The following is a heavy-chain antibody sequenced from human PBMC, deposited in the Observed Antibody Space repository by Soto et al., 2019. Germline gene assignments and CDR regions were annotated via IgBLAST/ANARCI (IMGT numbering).Heavy chain of an antibody. CDR3: ATDGAWGNAFNI. CDR2: ISYDGSNK. Sequence: QVQLVESGGGVVQPGRSLRLSCAASGFTFSSYAMHWVRQAPGKGLEWVAVISYDGSNKYYADSVKGRFTISRDNSKNTLYLQINSLRAEDTAVYYCATDGAWGNAFNIWGQGTMVTVSS. D-gene: IGHD7-27*01. CDR1: GFTFSSYA. J-gene: IGHJ3*02. V-gene: IGHV3-30-3*01.